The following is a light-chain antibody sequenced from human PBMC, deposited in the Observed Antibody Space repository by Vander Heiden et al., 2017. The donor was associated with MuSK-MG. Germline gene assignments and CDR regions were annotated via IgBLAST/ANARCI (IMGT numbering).Light chain of an antibody. V-gene: IGLV3-1*01. CDR1: KLGDKY. CDR2: QDS. Sequence: SYELTQPPSVSVSPGQTASITCPGDKLGDKYACWYQQKPGQSPGLVIYQDSKRPSGIPERVSGSNSGNTATLTISGTQAMDEADYYCQAWDSSTVVFGGGTKLTVL. CDR3: QAWDSSTVV. J-gene: IGLJ2*01.